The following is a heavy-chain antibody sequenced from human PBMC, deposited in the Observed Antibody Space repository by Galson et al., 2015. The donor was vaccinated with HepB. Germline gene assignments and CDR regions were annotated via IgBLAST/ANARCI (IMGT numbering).Heavy chain of an antibody. J-gene: IGHJ4*02. CDR1: GAFIDGTTYY. Sequence: SETLSLTCTVAGAFIDGTTYYWGWIRQSPGKGLEWMGSIYFTGRAYDNPSLKSRLTISVDTSRNQFSLRLRSVTAADTAIYYCAKSNGYWSFDYWDQGTLVTVSS. D-gene: IGHD3-22*01. CDR2: IYFTGRA. CDR3: AKSNGYWSFDY. V-gene: IGHV4-39*01.